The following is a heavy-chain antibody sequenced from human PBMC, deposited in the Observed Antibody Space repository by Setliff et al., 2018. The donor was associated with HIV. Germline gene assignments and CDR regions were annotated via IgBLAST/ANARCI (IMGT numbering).Heavy chain of an antibody. CDR3: ARLRQWLAFFDS. Sequence: SSETLSLTCTVSGGSISSYYWSWIRQPAGKGLEWIGRIYTSGSTNYNPSLKSRVTMSVDTSKNQFSLKLTSVTAADTAVYYCARLRQWLAFFDSWGQGTLVTVSS. D-gene: IGHD6-19*01. CDR2: IYTSGST. V-gene: IGHV4-4*07. CDR1: GGSISSYY. J-gene: IGHJ4*02.